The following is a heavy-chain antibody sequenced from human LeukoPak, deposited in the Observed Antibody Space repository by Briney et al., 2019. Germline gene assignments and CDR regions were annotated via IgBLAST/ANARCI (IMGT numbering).Heavy chain of an antibody. J-gene: IGHJ6*02. Sequence: SGTLSLTCVVSGGSISSYWWSWVRQAPGKGLEWVGYIYYSGSTNYNPSLKSRVTISADTPKHQLSLKLRSVTAADTAVYYCASGTYYYDSTGLRYYYYRLDIWGQGTTVTVSS. CDR1: GGSISSYW. CDR2: IYYSGST. D-gene: IGHD3-22*01. CDR3: ASGTYYYDSTGLRYYYYRLDI. V-gene: IGHV4-59*08.